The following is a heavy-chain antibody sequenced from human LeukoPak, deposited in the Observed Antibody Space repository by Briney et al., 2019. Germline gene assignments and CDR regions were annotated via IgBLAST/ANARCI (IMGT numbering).Heavy chain of an antibody. Sequence: PSETLSLTCTVSGGSISSYYWSWIRQPPGKGLECIGYIYYSGSTNYNPSLKSRVTISVDTSKNQFSLKLSSVTAADTAVYYCARRTYFYDSSGYYFDYWGQGTLVTVSS. CDR3: ARRTYFYDSSGYYFDY. V-gene: IGHV4-59*01. J-gene: IGHJ4*02. D-gene: IGHD3-22*01. CDR2: IYYSGST. CDR1: GGSISSYY.